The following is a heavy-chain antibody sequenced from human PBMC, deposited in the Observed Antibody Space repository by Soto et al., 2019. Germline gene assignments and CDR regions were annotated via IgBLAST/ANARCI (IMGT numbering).Heavy chain of an antibody. V-gene: IGHV4-59*12. CDR2: IYFSGTT. Sequence: QVQLQESGPGLVKPSETLSLTCTVSGGSISTYYWSWIRQPPGGGLEWIGYIYFSGTTNYNPSLKIRVTMSVDTSKIQFSLKLSSVTAADTAMYYCARASRADAFDIWGQGTVVTVSS. CDR3: ARASRADAFDI. CDR1: GGSISTYY. J-gene: IGHJ3*02.